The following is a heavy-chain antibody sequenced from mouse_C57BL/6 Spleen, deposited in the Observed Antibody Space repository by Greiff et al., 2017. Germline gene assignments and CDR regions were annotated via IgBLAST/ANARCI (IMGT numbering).Heavy chain of an antibody. J-gene: IGHJ2*01. CDR3: ATTVVAVPFDY. D-gene: IGHD1-1*01. V-gene: IGHV1-69*01. CDR1: GYTFTSYW. CDR2: IDPSDSYT. Sequence: VQLQQSGAELVMPGASVKLSCKASGYTFTSYWMHWVKQRPGQGLEWIGEIDPSDSYTNYNQKFKGKSTLTVDKSSSTAYMQLSSLTSEDSAVYYCATTVVAVPFDYWGQGTTLTVSS.